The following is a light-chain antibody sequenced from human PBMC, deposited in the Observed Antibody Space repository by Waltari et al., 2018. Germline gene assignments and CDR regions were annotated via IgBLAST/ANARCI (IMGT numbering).Light chain of an antibody. Sequence: QSALTQPASVSGSPGQSITISCTGTSSDIGGYDFVSWYQQYPGMAPKLMIYEVTNRPSGVSGRFSGSKSGTTASLTISGLQPEDEAGYYCTSYTTSTTVLFGGGTKVTVL. V-gene: IGLV2-14*01. J-gene: IGLJ3*02. CDR1: SSDIGGYDF. CDR3: TSYTTSTTVL. CDR2: EVT.